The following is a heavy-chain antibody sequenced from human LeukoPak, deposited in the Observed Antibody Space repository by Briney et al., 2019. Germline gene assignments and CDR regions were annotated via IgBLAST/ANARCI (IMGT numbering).Heavy chain of an antibody. Sequence: GGSLRLSCGASGFTFDDYAMHWVRQAPGKGLEWVSLISGDGGSTYYADPVKGRFTISRDNSKNSLYLQMNSLRTEDTALYYCAKGAVWFGELSGMDVWGQGTTVTVSS. D-gene: IGHD3-10*01. CDR2: ISGDGGST. V-gene: IGHV3-43*02. CDR3: AKGAVWFGELSGMDV. J-gene: IGHJ6*02. CDR1: GFTFDDYA.